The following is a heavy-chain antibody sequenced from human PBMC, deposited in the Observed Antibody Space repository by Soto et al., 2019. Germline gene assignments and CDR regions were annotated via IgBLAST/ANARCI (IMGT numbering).Heavy chain of an antibody. J-gene: IGHJ5*01. D-gene: IGHD1-26*01. CDR3: TRALSGSYDS. Sequence: SQTLSLPCAISGDSVSSKSAAWDWIRQSPSRGLKWLGRTYYRSKWSTDYAVSVKSRITINPDTSKNQFSLQLNSVTPEDTAVYYCTRALSGSYDSWGQGTLVTVSS. CDR2: TYYRSKWST. V-gene: IGHV6-1*01. CDR1: GDSVSSKSAA.